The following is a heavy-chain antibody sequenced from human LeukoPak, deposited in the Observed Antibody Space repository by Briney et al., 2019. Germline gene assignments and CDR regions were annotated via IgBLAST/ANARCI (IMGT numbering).Heavy chain of an antibody. CDR2: ISAYNGNR. D-gene: IGHD2-21*02. CDR1: GYTFTNYG. CDR3: ARGPGTVVTRGDF. V-gene: IGHV1-18*01. J-gene: IGHJ4*02. Sequence: ASVKVSCKASGYTFTNYGISWVRQAPGQGLEWMGRISAYNGNRNYAQAFQGRVTMTTDTSTTTAFMELRSLRPDDTAVYYCARGPGTVVTRGDFWGQGTLVTVSS.